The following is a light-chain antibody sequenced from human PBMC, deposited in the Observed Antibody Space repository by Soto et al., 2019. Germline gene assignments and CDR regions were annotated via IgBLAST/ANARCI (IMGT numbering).Light chain of an antibody. J-gene: IGLJ2*01. Sequence: QSVLNQPPSASGTPGQRVTISCSGSSSNIGSNYVYWYQQLPGTAPKLLIYRNNQRPSGVPDRFSGSKSGTSASLAISGLRSEDEADYYCAAWDDSLSGVVFGGGTKVTVL. CDR1: SSNIGSNY. V-gene: IGLV1-47*01. CDR2: RNN. CDR3: AAWDDSLSGVV.